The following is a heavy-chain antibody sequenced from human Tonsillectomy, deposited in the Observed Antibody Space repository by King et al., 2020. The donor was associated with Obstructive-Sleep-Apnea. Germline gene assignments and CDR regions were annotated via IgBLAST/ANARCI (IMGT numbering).Heavy chain of an antibody. D-gene: IGHD6-13*01. CDR2: MKPNSGNT. Sequence: VQLVESGAEVKKPGASVKVSCKASGYTFTSYDINWVRQATGQGLEWMGWMKPNSGNTGYAQKLQGRVTMTRNTSISTAYLELSNLTSEDTDVYYCARRSSLRYNLFDPWGQGTLVTVSS. V-gene: IGHV1-8*01. J-gene: IGHJ5*02. CDR3: ARRSSLRYNLFDP. CDR1: GYTFTSYD.